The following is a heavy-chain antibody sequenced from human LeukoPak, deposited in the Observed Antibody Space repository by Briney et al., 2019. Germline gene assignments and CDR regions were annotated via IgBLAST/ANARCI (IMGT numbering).Heavy chain of an antibody. V-gene: IGHV1-3*01. J-gene: IGHJ4*02. CDR3: AMRKPYDSSGPFDY. CDR1: GYTFTSYA. Sequence: ASVKVSCKASGYTFTSYAMHWVRQSPGQRLEWMGWINAGNGNTKYSQKFQGRVTITRDTSASTAYMELSSLRSEDTAMYYCAMRKPYDSSGPFDYWGQGTLVTVSS. D-gene: IGHD3-22*01. CDR2: INAGNGNT.